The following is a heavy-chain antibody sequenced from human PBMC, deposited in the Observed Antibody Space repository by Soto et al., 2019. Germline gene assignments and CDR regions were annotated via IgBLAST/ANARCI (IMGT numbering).Heavy chain of an antibody. CDR1: GFTFSSYS. CDR2: ISSSSSYI. CDR3: ARDHGLSGYDSGYFDY. D-gene: IGHD5-12*01. J-gene: IGHJ4*02. Sequence: EVQLVESGGGLVKPGGSLRLSCAASGFTFSSYSMNWVRQAPGKGLEWVSSISSSSSYIYYADSVKGRLTISRDNAKNSLYLQMNILRAEDTAVYYCARDHGLSGYDSGYFDYWGQGTLVTVSS. V-gene: IGHV3-21*01.